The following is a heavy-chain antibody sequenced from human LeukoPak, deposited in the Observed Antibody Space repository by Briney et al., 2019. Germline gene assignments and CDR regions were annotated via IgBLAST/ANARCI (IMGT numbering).Heavy chain of an antibody. CDR2: IIPIFGTA. Sequence: SVKVSCKASGGTFSSYAISWVRQAPGQGLEWMGGIIPIFGTANYAQKFQGRVTITADESTSTAYMELSSLRSEDTAVYYCAMQLPNWNDDYYFDYWGQGTLVTVSS. CDR3: AMQLPNWNDDYYFDY. J-gene: IGHJ4*02. V-gene: IGHV1-69*13. D-gene: IGHD1-1*01. CDR1: GGTFSSYA.